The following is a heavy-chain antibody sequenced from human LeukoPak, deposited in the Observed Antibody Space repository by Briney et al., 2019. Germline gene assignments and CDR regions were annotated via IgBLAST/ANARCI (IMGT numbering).Heavy chain of an antibody. CDR2: ISGSDGGT. CDR3: AKDRVTIFGVDPNWFDP. D-gene: IGHD3-3*01. J-gene: IGHJ5*02. CDR1: GFTFSIYA. Sequence: GGSLRLSCATSGFTFSIYAMNWVRQAPGKGLEWVSVISGSDGGTHYADSVKGRFTISRDNSKNTLYLEMNSLRAEDTAVYYCAKDRVTIFGVDPNWFDPWGQGTPVTVSS. V-gene: IGHV3-23*01.